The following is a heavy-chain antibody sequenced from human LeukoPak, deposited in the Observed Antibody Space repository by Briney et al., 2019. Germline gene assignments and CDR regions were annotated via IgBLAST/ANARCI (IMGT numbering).Heavy chain of an antibody. CDR3: ARTYKSREGHSIFDS. J-gene: IGHJ4*02. D-gene: IGHD2-21*01. CDR1: GLTFSTYW. Sequence: GGSLRLSCEVSGLTFSTYWMTWVRQAPGKGLERVANIQEDGSDKYYVDSVKGRFTISRDNAKNSLYLQMNSLKAEDTAVYYCARTYKSREGHSIFDSWGQGTLVTVSS. V-gene: IGHV3-7*01. CDR2: IQEDGSDK.